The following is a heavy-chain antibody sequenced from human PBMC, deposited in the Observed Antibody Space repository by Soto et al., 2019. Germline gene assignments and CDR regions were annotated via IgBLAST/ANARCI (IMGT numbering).Heavy chain of an antibody. D-gene: IGHD6-13*01. CDR1: GFTFSSYW. J-gene: IGHJ6*02. V-gene: IGHV3-74*01. CDR2: INSDGSST. Sequence: GGSLRLSCAASGFTFSSYWMHWVRQAPGKGLVWVSRINSDGSSTSYADSVKGRFTISRDNAKNTLYLQMNSLRAEDTAVYYCARDRWPEGPHYYYYGMDVWGQGTTVTVSS. CDR3: ARDRWPEGPHYYYYGMDV.